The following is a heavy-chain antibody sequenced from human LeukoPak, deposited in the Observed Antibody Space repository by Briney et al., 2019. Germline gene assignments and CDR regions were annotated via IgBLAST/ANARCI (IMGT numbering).Heavy chain of an antibody. J-gene: IGHJ4*02. CDR2: ISAYNGNT. V-gene: IGHV1-18*01. CDR3: ARQDDSSGYYYVVDY. CDR1: GYTFTSYG. D-gene: IGHD3-22*01. Sequence: GASVKVSCKASGYTFTSYGISWVRQAPGQGLEWMGWISAYNGNTNYAQKLQGRVTMTTDTSTSTAYMELRSLRSDDTAVYYCARQDDSSGYYYVVDYWGWGTLVTVSS.